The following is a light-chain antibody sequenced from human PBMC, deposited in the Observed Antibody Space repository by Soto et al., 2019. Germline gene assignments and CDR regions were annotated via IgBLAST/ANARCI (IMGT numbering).Light chain of an antibody. Sequence: QSALSQPASGSGSPRQSITISCTGASSDVGSYTYVSWYQQHPGKAPKLMIYEVNNRPSGVSNRFSGSKSGNTASLTISGLQAEDEADYYCSSYTSSSTLYVFGTGTKVTVL. J-gene: IGLJ1*01. V-gene: IGLV2-14*01. CDR1: SSDVGSYTY. CDR3: SSYTSSSTLYV. CDR2: EVN.